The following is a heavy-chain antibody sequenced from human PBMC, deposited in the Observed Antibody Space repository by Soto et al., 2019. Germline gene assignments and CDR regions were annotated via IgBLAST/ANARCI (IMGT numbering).Heavy chain of an antibody. CDR1: GGSISSYY. Sequence: PSETLSLTCTFPGGSISSYYWSWIRQPPGKGLEWIGYIYYSGSTNYNPSLKSRVTISVDTSKNQFSLKLSSVTAADTAVYYCARHSPGITIFGVVPNYFDYWGQGTLVTVSS. D-gene: IGHD3-3*01. CDR2: IYYSGST. V-gene: IGHV4-59*08. J-gene: IGHJ4*02. CDR3: ARHSPGITIFGVVPNYFDY.